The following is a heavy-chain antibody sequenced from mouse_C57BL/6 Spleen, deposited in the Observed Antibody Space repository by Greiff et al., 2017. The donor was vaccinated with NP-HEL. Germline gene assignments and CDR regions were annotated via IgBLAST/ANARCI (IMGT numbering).Heavy chain of an antibody. V-gene: IGHV1-52*01. CDR1: GYTFTSYW. J-gene: IGHJ2*01. Sequence: QVQLQQPGAELVRPGSSVKLSCKASGYTFTSYWMHWVKQRPIQGLEWIGNIDPSDSETHYNQKFKDKATLTVDKSSSTAYMQLSSLTSEDSAVYYCARSQITTVVATRGFDYWGQGTTLTVSS. CDR2: IDPSDSET. D-gene: IGHD1-1*01. CDR3: ARSQITTVVATRGFDY.